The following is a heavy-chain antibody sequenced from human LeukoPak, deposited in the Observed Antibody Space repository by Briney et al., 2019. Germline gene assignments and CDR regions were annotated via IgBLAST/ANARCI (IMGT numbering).Heavy chain of an antibody. CDR3: ARERRIVVVPAAKNWFDP. J-gene: IGHJ5*02. CDR1: GYTFTGYY. Sequence: ASVKVSCKASGYTFTGYYMHWVRQAPGQGLEWMGWINPNSGGTNYAQKFQGRVTMTRDTSISTAYMELSRLRSGDTAVYYCARERRIVVVPAAKNWFDPWGQGTLVTVSS. CDR2: INPNSGGT. D-gene: IGHD2-2*01. V-gene: IGHV1-2*02.